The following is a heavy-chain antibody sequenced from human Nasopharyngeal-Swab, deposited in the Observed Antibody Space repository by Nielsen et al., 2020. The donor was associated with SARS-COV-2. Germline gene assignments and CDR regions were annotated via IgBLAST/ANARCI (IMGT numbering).Heavy chain of an antibody. CDR2: MNPNSGNT. CDR3: TTAPMTTVTKGWFDP. Sequence: ASVKVSCKASGYTFTSYDINWVRQATGQGLEWMGWMNPNSGNTGYAQKFQGRVTMTRNTSISTAYMELSSLRSEDTAVYYCTTAPMTTVTKGWFDPWGQGTLVTVSS. CDR1: GYTFTSYD. D-gene: IGHD4-17*01. V-gene: IGHV1-8*01. J-gene: IGHJ5*02.